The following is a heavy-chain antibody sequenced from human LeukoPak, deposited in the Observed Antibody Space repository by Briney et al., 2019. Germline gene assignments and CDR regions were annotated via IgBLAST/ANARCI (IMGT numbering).Heavy chain of an antibody. CDR3: ARGAGYGDLELGY. CDR1: GFTFSSYW. CDR2: INTDGSST. V-gene: IGHV3-74*01. D-gene: IGHD4-17*01. J-gene: IGHJ4*02. Sequence: GGSLRLSCAASGFTFSSYWMHWVRQAPGKGLVWVSRINTDGSSTSYADSVKGRFTISRDNAKNTLYLQMNSLRAEDTAVYYCARGAGYGDLELGYWGQGTLVTVSS.